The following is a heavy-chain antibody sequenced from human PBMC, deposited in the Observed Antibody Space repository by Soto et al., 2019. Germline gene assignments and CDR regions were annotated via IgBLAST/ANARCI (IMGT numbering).Heavy chain of an antibody. CDR2: ISGSGGST. V-gene: IGHV3-23*01. CDR1: GFTFSSYA. CDR3: AKASYYDILTGSPDFDY. D-gene: IGHD3-9*01. Sequence: EVQLLESGGGLVQPGGSLRLSCAASGFTFSSYAMSWVRQAPGKGLEWVSAISGSGGSTYYADSVKGRFTISRDNSKDTLYLQMNRLRAEDTAVYYCAKASYYDILTGSPDFDYWGQGTLVTVSS. J-gene: IGHJ4*02.